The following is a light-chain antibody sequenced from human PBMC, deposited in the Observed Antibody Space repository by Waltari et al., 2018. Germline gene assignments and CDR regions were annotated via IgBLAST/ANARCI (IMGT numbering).Light chain of an antibody. CDR1: SSDVGGYKY. CDR3: TSYTSSSSSAYVV. CDR2: AVR. V-gene: IGLV2-14*03. Sequence: QSALTQPASVSGSPGQSITISCTGTSSDVGGYKYVSWYQHPPGKAPKLRLYAVRKRPSVVLNRVSGSKSGKPASLTISGLQSEDEADYYCTSYTSSSSSAYVVFGGGTKLTVL. J-gene: IGLJ2*01.